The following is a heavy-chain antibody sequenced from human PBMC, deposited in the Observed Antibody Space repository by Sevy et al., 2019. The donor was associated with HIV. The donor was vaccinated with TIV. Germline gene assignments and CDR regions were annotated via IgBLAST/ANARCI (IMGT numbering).Heavy chain of an antibody. D-gene: IGHD5-12*01. CDR2: IYYSGST. CDR3: ARDRGNIVATFDYYYGMDV. Sequence: SETLSLTCTASGGSISSYYWSWIRQPPGKGLEWIGYIYYSGSTNYNPSLKSRVTISVDTSKNQFSLKLSSVTAADTAVYYCARDRGNIVATFDYYYGMDVWGQGTTVTVSS. V-gene: IGHV4-59*01. CDR1: GGSISSYY. J-gene: IGHJ6*02.